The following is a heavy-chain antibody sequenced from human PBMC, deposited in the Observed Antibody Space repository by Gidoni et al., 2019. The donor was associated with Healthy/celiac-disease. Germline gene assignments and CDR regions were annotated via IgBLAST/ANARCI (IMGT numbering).Heavy chain of an antibody. Sequence: QVQLVQSGAEVKQPGPSVKVSCKASGYTFTGYYMHWVRQAPGQGLEWMGWINPNSGGTNYAQKFQGRVTMTRDTSISTAYMELSRLRSDDTAVYYCARDRWEQWPRDFDYWGQGTLVTVSS. CDR1: GYTFTGYY. D-gene: IGHD6-19*01. J-gene: IGHJ4*02. CDR2: INPNSGGT. CDR3: ARDRWEQWPRDFDY. V-gene: IGHV1-2*02.